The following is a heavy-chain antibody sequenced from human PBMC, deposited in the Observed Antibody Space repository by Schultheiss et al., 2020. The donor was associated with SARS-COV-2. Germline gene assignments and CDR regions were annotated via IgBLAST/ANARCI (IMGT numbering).Heavy chain of an antibody. CDR3: AHSSRHYYDRKGSPYYFDH. Sequence: SGPTLVKPTQTLTLTCTFSGFSLSTSGVGVGWIRQPPGKALEWLALIDWDDDKYYSTSLKTRLTITKDTSRNQVVLTMSNMDPVDTATYYCAHSSRHYYDRKGSPYYFDHWGQGTLVTVSS. J-gene: IGHJ4*02. CDR1: GFSLSTSGVG. CDR2: IDWDDDK. V-gene: IGHV2-70*12. D-gene: IGHD3-22*01.